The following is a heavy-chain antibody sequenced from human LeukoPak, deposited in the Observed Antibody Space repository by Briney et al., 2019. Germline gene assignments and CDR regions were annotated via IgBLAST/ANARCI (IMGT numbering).Heavy chain of an antibody. D-gene: IGHD2-2*01. CDR1: GFTFSSYA. J-gene: IGHJ6*03. CDR2: ISGSGGST. CDR3: AREHIWDIVVVPADPRTVGNYYYYMDV. V-gene: IGHV3-23*01. Sequence: AGGSLRLSCAASGFTFSSYAMSWVRQAPGKGLEWVSAISGSGGSTYYADSVKGRFTISRDNAKNSLYLQMNSLRAEDTAVYYCAREHIWDIVVVPADPRTVGNYYYYMDVWGKGTTVTVSS.